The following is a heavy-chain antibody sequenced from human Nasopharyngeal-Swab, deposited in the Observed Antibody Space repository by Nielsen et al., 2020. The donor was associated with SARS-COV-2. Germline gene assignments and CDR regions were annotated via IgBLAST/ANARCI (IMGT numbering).Heavy chain of an antibody. CDR3: ARGYCSGGSCYRYYYYYYMDV. V-gene: IGHV4-59*01. J-gene: IGHJ6*03. CDR2: IYYSGST. D-gene: IGHD2-15*01. Sequence: RQAPGKGLERFGYIYYSGSTKYNPSLKSRVTISVDTSKNQFSLKLSSVTAADTAVYYCARGYCSGGSCYRYYYYYYMDVWGKGTTVTVSS.